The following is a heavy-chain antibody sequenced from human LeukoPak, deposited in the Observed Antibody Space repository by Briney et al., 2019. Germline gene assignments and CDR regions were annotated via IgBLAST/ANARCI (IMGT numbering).Heavy chain of an antibody. D-gene: IGHD6-13*01. CDR1: GFTFSSDG. CDR2: ISYDGSNE. Sequence: GRSLRLSCAASGFTFSSDGMHWVRQAPGKGLEWVAVISYDGSNENYADSVKGRFTISRDNSKNTLYLQMNSLRPEDTAVYYCAKDRSSTWAVDYWGQGTLVTVSS. V-gene: IGHV3-30*18. J-gene: IGHJ4*02. CDR3: AKDRSSTWAVDY.